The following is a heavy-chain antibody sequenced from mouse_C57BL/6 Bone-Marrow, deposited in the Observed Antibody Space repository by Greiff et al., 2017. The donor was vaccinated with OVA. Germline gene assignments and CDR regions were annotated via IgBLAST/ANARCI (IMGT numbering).Heavy chain of an antibody. J-gene: IGHJ3*01. V-gene: IGHV14-4*01. Sequence: VQLQQSGAELVRPGASVKLSCTASGFNIKDDYMHWVKQRPEQGLEWIGWIDPENGDTEYASKFQGKATITAHTSSNTAYLQLSSLTSEDTAVYYCTSYYGSPAWFAYWGQGTLVTVSA. CDR3: TSYYGSPAWFAY. D-gene: IGHD1-1*01. CDR1: GFNIKDDY. CDR2: IDPENGDT.